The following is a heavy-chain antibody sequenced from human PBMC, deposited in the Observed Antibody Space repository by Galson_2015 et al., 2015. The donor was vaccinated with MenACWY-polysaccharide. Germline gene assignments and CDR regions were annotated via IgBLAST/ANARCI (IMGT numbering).Heavy chain of an antibody. CDR1: GLTFTTYW. D-gene: IGHD1-26*01. V-gene: IGHV3-7*01. Sequence: ALSLSCAVSGLTFTTYWMTWVRQAPGQGLVWVANIKKDGTEKYYADSVKGRFTISRDNAKNSLDLQMDSLRDEYTAAYYCERSGRIDVWGQGTTVTVSS. CDR2: IKKDGTEK. J-gene: IGHJ6*02. CDR3: ERSGRIDV.